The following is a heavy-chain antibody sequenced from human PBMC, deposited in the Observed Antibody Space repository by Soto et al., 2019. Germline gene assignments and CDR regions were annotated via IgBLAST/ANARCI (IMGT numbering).Heavy chain of an antibody. J-gene: IGHJ4*02. D-gene: IGHD2-15*01. V-gene: IGHV3-23*01. CDR3: AKDGGSSDY. CDR1: VFPFSRHS. Sequence: PGVALRLSCSAPVFPFSRHSMSWVRPAPGKGLEWVSAISGSGGSTYYADSVKGQFTISRDNSKNTLYLQMNSLRAEDAAVYYCAKDGGSSDYWGQGTLVNVS. CDR2: ISGSGGST.